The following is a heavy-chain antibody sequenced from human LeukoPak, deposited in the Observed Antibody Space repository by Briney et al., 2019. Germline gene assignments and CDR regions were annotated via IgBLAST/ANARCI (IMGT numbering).Heavy chain of an antibody. Sequence: SETLSLTCDVSGGSVTSTNWWTWVRQPPGKGLEWIGEVHLDGRTNYNPSLKSRLIMSVDLPENHISLKLTSVTAADTAVYYCARRGYCTTTSCYPPPYGMDVWGQGTTVTVSS. CDR3: ARRGYCTTTSCYPPPYGMDV. J-gene: IGHJ6*02. V-gene: IGHV4-4*02. D-gene: IGHD2-2*01. CDR1: GGSVTSTNW. CDR2: VHLDGRT.